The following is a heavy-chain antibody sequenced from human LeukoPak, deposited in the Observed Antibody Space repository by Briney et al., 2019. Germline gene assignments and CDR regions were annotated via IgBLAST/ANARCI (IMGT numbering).Heavy chain of an antibody. CDR3: ARDSGNSSGYYYLFDY. V-gene: IGHV4-4*07. J-gene: IGHJ4*02. CDR2: IYTSGST. Sequence: SETLSLTCTVSGGSISSYYWSWIRQPAGKGLEWIGRIYTSGSTNYNPSLKSRVTMSVDTSKNQFSLKLSSVTAADTAVYYCARDSGNSSGYYYLFDYWGQGTLVTVSS. CDR1: GGSISSYY. D-gene: IGHD3-22*01.